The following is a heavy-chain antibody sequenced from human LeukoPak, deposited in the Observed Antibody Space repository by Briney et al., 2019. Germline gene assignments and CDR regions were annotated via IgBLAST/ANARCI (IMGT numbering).Heavy chain of an antibody. CDR3: AGRSSRYYGSGSYRKYYFDY. CDR1: GGSFSGHY. V-gene: IGHV4-34*01. Sequence: PSETLSLTCAVYGGSFSGHYWSWIRQPPGKGLEWIGEINHSGSTNYNPSLKSRVTISVDTSKNQFSLKLSSVTAADTAVYYCAGRSSRYYGSGSYRKYYFDYWGQGTLVTVSS. D-gene: IGHD3-10*01. J-gene: IGHJ4*02. CDR2: INHSGST.